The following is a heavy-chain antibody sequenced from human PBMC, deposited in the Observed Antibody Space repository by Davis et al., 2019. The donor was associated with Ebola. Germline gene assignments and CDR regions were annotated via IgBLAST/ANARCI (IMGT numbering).Heavy chain of an antibody. V-gene: IGHV3-30*03. CDR1: GFTFSSYS. J-gene: IGHJ6*03. Sequence: PGGSLRLSCAASGFTFSSYSMNWVRQAPGKGLEWVAVLSHDGDNKYSVDSVKGRFAISRDNSNNTLFLQLNNLRPEDTAVYYCARDPSYCSPASCTYFYYYMDVWGKGTTVTVSS. CDR3: ARDPSYCSPASCTYFYYYMDV. CDR2: LSHDGDNK. D-gene: IGHD2-15*01.